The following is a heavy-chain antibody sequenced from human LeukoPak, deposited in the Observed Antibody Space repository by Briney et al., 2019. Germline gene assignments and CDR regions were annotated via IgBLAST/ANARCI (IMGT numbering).Heavy chain of an antibody. CDR3: ATLTTPGWFNP. CDR1: GGSISTSSYY. CDR2: IFYSGST. D-gene: IGHD1-1*01. V-gene: IGHV4-39*07. Sequence: SETLSLTCTVSGGSISTSSYYWGWVRQPPGKGLEWIGNIFYSGSTYYSPSLKSRVTISLDTSRNQFSLKLNSVTAADTAVYYCATLTTPGWFNPWGQGTLVTVSS. J-gene: IGHJ5*02.